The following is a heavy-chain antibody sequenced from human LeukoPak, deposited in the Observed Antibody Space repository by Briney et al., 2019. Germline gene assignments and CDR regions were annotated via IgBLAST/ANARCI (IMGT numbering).Heavy chain of an antibody. Sequence: SETLSLTCAVYGGSFSGYYWSWIRQPPGKGLEWIGEINHSGSTNYNPSLKSRVTTSVDTSKNQFSLKLSSVTAADTAVYYCAREPGTSYCSGGSCYRGWFDPWGQGTLVTVSS. CDR3: AREPGTSYCSGGSCYRGWFDP. D-gene: IGHD2-15*01. CDR2: INHSGST. J-gene: IGHJ5*02. V-gene: IGHV4-34*01. CDR1: GGSFSGYY.